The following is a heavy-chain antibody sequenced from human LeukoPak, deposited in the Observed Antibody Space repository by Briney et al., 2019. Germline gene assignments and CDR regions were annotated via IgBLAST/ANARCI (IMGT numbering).Heavy chain of an antibody. D-gene: IGHD5-18*01. J-gene: IGHJ4*02. CDR2: ISGSGGRT. V-gene: IGHV3-23*01. CDR1: GFTFSSYA. CDR3: AKVPEGRYRYGYGPIKYFDY. Sequence: GGSLRLSCAASGFTFSSYAMSWVRQAPGKGLEWVSAISGSGGRTYYADSVKGRFTISRDNSKNTLYLQMKSPRAEETAVYYCAKVPEGRYRYGYGPIKYFDYWGQGTLVTVSS.